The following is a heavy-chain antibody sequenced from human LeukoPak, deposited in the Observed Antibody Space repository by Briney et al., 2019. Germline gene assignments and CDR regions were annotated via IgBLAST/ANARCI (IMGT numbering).Heavy chain of an antibody. CDR3: ARGRDGGSAVAGNY. CDR2: ISPTTGGT. Sequence: ASVKVSCKASGYTFTGSYMHWVRQAPGQGLEWVGWISPTTGGTNYAQKFQGRVTMTRDTSISTAYMELSRLRSDDTAVYYCARGRDGGSAVAGNYWGQGTLVTVSS. D-gene: IGHD5-24*01. J-gene: IGHJ4*02. CDR1: GYTFTGSY. V-gene: IGHV1-2*02.